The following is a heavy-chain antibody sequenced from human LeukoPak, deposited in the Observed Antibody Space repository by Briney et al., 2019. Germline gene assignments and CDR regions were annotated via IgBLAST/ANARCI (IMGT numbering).Heavy chain of an antibody. J-gene: IGHJ4*02. D-gene: IGHD6-13*01. CDR2: IYYSGST. CDR3: ARVSNGSSWYPFDY. Sequence: SETLSLTCTVSGGSISSSSYYWGWIRQPPGKGLEWIGSIYYSGSTYYNPSLKSRVTISVDTSKNQFSLKLSSVTAADTAVYYCARVSNGSSWYPFDYWGQGTLVTVSS. V-gene: IGHV4-39*07. CDR1: GGSISSSSYY.